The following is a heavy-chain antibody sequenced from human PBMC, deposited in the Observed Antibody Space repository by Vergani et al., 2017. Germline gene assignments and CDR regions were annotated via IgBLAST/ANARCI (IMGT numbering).Heavy chain of an antibody. CDR1: GGSISSYY. D-gene: IGHD3-3*01. CDR3: ARETEYDFWGGYYPRYYYYDMDV. CDR2: IYTSGST. J-gene: IGHJ6*03. Sequence: QVQLQESGPGLVKPSETLSLTCTVSGGSISSYYWSWIRQPAGKGLEWIGRIYTSGSTNYNPSLKSRVTMSVDTSKNQFSLKLSAVTAADTAVYYCARETEYDFWGGYYPRYYYYDMDVWGNGP. V-gene: IGHV4-4*07.